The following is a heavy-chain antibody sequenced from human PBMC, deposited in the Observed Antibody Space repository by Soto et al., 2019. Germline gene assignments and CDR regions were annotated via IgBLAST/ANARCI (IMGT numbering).Heavy chain of an antibody. CDR3: ARDAQQWLVGRNWFDP. D-gene: IGHD6-19*01. J-gene: IGHJ5*02. CDR2: IWYDGSNK. V-gene: IGHV3-33*01. Sequence: GGSLRLSCAASGFTFSSYGMHWVRQAPGKGLEWVAVIWYDGSNKYYADSVKGRFTISRDNSKNTLYLQMNSLRAEDTAVYYCARDAQQWLVGRNWFDPWGQGTLVTVSS. CDR1: GFTFSSYG.